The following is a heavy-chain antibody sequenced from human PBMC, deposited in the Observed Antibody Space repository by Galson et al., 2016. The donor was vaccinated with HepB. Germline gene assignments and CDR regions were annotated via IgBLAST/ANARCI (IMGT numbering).Heavy chain of an antibody. V-gene: IGHV3-30*18. Sequence: SLRLSCAAAGFTFTSYGIHWVRQAPGKGLEWVAVISFDGTEKYYADSVKGRFTISRDNSKKTVSLQMNSLRAEDTAVYYRAKGEYPVDYHYGMDAWGKGTMVTVSS. CDR2: ISFDGTEK. D-gene: IGHD2/OR15-2a*01. CDR1: GFTFTSYG. J-gene: IGHJ6*04. CDR3: AKGEYPVDYHYGMDA.